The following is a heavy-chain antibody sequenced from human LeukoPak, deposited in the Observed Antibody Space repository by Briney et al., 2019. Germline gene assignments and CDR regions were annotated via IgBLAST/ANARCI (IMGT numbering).Heavy chain of an antibody. CDR1: GFTVSSNY. Sequence: PGGSLRLSCAAYGFTVSSNYMSWVRQAPGKGLEWVSVIYSGGSTYYADSVKGRFTISRDNSKNTLYLQMNSLRAEDTAVYYCARDHSGDYYDSSGSSHIDYWGQGTLVTVSS. D-gene: IGHD3-22*01. CDR2: IYSGGST. CDR3: ARDHSGDYYDSSGSSHIDY. J-gene: IGHJ4*02. V-gene: IGHV3-66*01.